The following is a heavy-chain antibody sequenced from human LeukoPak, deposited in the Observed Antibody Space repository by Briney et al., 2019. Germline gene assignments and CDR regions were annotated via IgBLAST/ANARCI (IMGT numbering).Heavy chain of an antibody. J-gene: IGHJ3*02. CDR2: IGTAGDT. Sequence: GGSLRLSCAASGFTFSRYDMHWVRQPTGKGLEWVSGIGTAGDTYYPGSVKGRFTTSRENAKNSLYLQMNSLRAGDTAVYYCARFDGAADAFDIWGQGTVVTVSS. CDR3: ARFDGAADAFDI. D-gene: IGHD2-15*01. V-gene: IGHV3-13*01. CDR1: GFTFSRYD.